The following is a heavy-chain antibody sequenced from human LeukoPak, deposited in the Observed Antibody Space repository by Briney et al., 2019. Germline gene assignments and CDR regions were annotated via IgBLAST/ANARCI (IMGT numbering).Heavy chain of an antibody. J-gene: IGHJ5*02. CDR2: INHSGST. CDR3: ARDRGLYSNYPVMIDP. V-gene: IGHV4-34*01. CDR1: GGSFSGYY. D-gene: IGHD4-11*01. Sequence: PSETLSLTCAVYGGSFSGYYWSWIRQPPGKGLEWIGEINHSGSTNYNPSLKSRVTISVDTSKNQFSLKLSSVPAADTAVYYCARDRGLYSNYPVMIDPWGQGTLVTVSS.